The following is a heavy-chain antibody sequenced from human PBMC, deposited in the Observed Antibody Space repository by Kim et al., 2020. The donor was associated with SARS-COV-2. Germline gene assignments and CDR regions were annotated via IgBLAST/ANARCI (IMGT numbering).Heavy chain of an antibody. D-gene: IGHD6-13*01. CDR3: ARGPGYSSSWYVY. V-gene: IGHV4-34*01. Sequence: SETLSLTCAVYGGSFSGYYWSWIRQPPGKGLEWIGEINHSGSTNYNPSLKSRVTISVDTSKNQFSLKLSSVTAADTAVYYCARGPGYSSSWYVYWGQGTL. J-gene: IGHJ4*02. CDR2: INHSGST. CDR1: GGSFSGYY.